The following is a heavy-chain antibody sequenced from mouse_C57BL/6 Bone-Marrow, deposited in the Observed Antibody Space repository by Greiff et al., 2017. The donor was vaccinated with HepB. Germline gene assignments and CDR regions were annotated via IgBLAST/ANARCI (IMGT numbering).Heavy chain of an antibody. CDR2: IYPGSGST. Sequence: QVHVKQPGAELVKPGASVKLSCKASGYTFTSYWITWVKQRPGQGLEWIGDIYPGSGSTNYNEKFKSKATLTVDTSSNTAYMQLSSLTSEDAAVYYSEKSRGSPMDFGGQGNAVTVSS. V-gene: IGHV1-55*01. D-gene: IGHD1-1*01. J-gene: IGHJ4*01. CDR3: EKSRGSPMDF. CDR1: GYTFTSYW.